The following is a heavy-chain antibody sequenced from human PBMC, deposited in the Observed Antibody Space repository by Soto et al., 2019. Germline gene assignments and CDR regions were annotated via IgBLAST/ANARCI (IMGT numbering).Heavy chain of an antibody. V-gene: IGHV3-30*18. CDR2: ISYDGSNK. J-gene: IGHJ4*02. CDR3: AKGDFVWGSYRIPSYFDY. Sequence: GGSLRLSCAASGFTFSSYGMHWVRQAPGKGLEWAAVISYDGSNKYYADSVKGRFTISRDNSKNTLYLQMNSLRAEDTAVYYCAKGDFVWGSYRIPSYFDYWGQGTLVSGSS. CDR1: GFTFSSYG. D-gene: IGHD3-16*02.